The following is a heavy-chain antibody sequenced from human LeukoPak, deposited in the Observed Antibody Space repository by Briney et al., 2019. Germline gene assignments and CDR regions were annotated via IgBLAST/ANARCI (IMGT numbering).Heavy chain of an antibody. CDR1: GFTLSIYG. CDR2: IRYDGTSQ. J-gene: IGHJ1*01. Sequence: GGSLRLSCATSGFTLSIYGMHWVRQAPGKGLEWVAFIRYDGTSQYYADSVKGRFTISRDNSKNTLYLQMNSLRAEDTAVYYCAKGDSSGYYTYFQHWGQGTLVTVSS. CDR3: AKGDSSGYYTYFQH. D-gene: IGHD3-22*01. V-gene: IGHV3-30*02.